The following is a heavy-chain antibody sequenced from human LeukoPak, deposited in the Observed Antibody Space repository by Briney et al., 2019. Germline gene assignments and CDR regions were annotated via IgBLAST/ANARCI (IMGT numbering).Heavy chain of an antibody. Sequence: GESLKISCKGSGYSFTSYWIGWVRQLPGKGLEWMGIIYPGDSDTRYSPSFQGQVTISADKSISTAYLQWSSLKASDTAMYYCARWAGSYGHTYYFDYWGQGTLVTVSS. V-gene: IGHV5-51*01. D-gene: IGHD5-18*01. CDR2: IYPGDSDT. CDR1: GYSFTSYW. CDR3: ARWAGSYGHTYYFDY. J-gene: IGHJ4*02.